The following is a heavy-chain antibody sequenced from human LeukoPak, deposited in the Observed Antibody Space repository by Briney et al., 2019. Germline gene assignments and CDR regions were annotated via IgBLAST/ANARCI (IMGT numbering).Heavy chain of an antibody. V-gene: IGHV3-53*01. D-gene: IGHD5-24*01. CDR3: AKDSERWLQFGYFQH. CDR1: GFTVNSNY. CDR2: IYSGGGT. J-gene: IGHJ1*01. Sequence: GGSLRLSCAASGFTVNSNYIHWVRQAPGKGLEWVSVIYSGGGTLYADSVKGRFTISRDISKNTVFLQMNSVRTEDTAVYYCAKDSERWLQFGYFQHWGQGTLVTVSS.